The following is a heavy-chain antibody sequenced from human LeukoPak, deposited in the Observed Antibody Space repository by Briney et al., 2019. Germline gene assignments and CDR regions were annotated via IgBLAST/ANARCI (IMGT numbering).Heavy chain of an antibody. J-gene: IGHJ3*02. Sequence: SETLSLTCIVSGGSISSYYWSWIRQPPGKGLEWIGYIYHTGSNNYSPSLKSRVTMSVDTSKNQFSLKLSSVTAADTAVYYCARARYSNSWYAVDIWGQGTMVAVSS. D-gene: IGHD6-13*01. CDR3: ARARYSNSWYAVDI. CDR1: GGSISSYY. V-gene: IGHV4-59*08. CDR2: IYHTGSN.